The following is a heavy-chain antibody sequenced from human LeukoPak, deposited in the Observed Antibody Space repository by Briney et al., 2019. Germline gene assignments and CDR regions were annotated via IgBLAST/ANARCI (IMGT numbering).Heavy chain of an antibody. Sequence: SETLSLTCTVSGGSISSGSYYWSWIRQPAGKGLEWIGRIYTSGSTNYNPSLKSRVTISVDTSKNQFSLKLSSVTAADTAVYYCARGWVGATHYYYYMDVWGKGTTVTVSS. J-gene: IGHJ6*03. CDR1: GGSISSGSYY. CDR2: IYTSGST. V-gene: IGHV4-61*02. D-gene: IGHD1-26*01. CDR3: ARGWVGATHYYYYMDV.